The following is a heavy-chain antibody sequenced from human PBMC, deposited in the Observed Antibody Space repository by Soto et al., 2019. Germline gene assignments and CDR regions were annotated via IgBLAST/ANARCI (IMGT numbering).Heavy chain of an antibody. J-gene: IGHJ6*02. D-gene: IGHD3-9*01. V-gene: IGHV1-3*01. CDR1: GYTFTSYA. Sequence: QVQLVQSGAEVKKPGASVKVSCKASGYTFTSYAMHWVRQAPGQRLEWMGWINAGNGNTKYSQKFQGRVTITRDTSARTAYMELSSLRSEDTAVYYCARDFETSTYYDILTGYGRVDYYYGMDVWGQGTTVTVSS. CDR3: ARDFETSTYYDILTGYGRVDYYYGMDV. CDR2: INAGNGNT.